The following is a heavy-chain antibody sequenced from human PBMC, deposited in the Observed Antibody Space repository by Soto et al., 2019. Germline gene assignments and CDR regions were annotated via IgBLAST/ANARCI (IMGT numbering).Heavy chain of an antibody. CDR3: ARGNFGTTVTTTDQSANDAFDI. CDR2: IYYSGST. J-gene: IGHJ3*02. Sequence: QVQLQESGPGLVKPSQTLSLTCTVSGGSISSGGYYWSWIRQHPGKGLEWIGYIYYSGSTYYNPSLKSRVTISVDTSKNQFSLKLSSVTAADTAVYYCARGNFGTTVTTTDQSANDAFDIWGQGTMVTVSS. V-gene: IGHV4-31*03. CDR1: GGSISSGGYY. D-gene: IGHD4-17*01.